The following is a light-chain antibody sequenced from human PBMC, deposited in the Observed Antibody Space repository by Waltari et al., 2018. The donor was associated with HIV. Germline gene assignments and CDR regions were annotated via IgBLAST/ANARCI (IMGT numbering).Light chain of an antibody. CDR3: SSYTSIAIYV. Sequence: QSALTQPASVSGSPGQSITISCSGTSGDVGTYDYVSWYQQHPGKAPKLLIHHVNIRPSGVSDRFSGSKSGNTAYLTISGLQADDEADYYCSSYTSIAIYVFGTGTRVTVL. CDR1: SGDVGTYDY. J-gene: IGLJ1*01. CDR2: HVN. V-gene: IGLV2-14*03.